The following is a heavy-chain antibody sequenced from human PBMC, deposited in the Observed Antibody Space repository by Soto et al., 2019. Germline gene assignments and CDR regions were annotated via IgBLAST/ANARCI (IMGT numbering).Heavy chain of an antibody. D-gene: IGHD4-4*01. J-gene: IGHJ5*02. CDR3: TRIGDYSKGGP. CDR1: GFTFSDYG. CDR2: VRRKANGGTT. Sequence: PGGSLRLSCTASGFTFSDYGMSWSRQAPGQGLEWLGFVRRKANGGTTEYAASVKGRFTISRDDSKSIAYLQMDSLKTDATAVYYCTRIGDYSKGGPGGQGALDTVST. V-gene: IGHV3-49*03.